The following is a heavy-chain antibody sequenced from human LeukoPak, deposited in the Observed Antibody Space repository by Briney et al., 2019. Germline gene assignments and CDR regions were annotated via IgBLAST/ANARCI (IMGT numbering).Heavy chain of an antibody. V-gene: IGHV3-23*01. CDR2: ISNSGGST. J-gene: IGHJ3*01. D-gene: IGHD3-9*01. CDR3: TTALNFYILTGLYQPIAAFDV. CDR1: GFTFCSYG. Sequence: GGSLRLSCADSGFTFCSYGMSWVREAPGEGLECVSRISNSGGSTYHADSVEGRFTISRDNSNNTLYLQMNRLNAEDTDEYYCTTALNFYILTGLYQPIAAFDVWGQGTLVTVSS.